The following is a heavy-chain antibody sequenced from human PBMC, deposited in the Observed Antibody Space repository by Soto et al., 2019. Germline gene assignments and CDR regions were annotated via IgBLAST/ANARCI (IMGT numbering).Heavy chain of an antibody. CDR3: ARRASYCSGGSCDAFDI. CDR2: IYPGDSDT. V-gene: IGHV5-51*01. D-gene: IGHD2-15*01. J-gene: IGHJ3*02. Sequence: GESLKISCKGSGYSFTSYWIGWVRQMPGKGLEWMGIIYPGDSDTRYSPSFQGQVTISADKPISTAYLQWSSLKASDTAMYYCARRASYCSGGSCDAFDIWGQGTMVTVSS. CDR1: GYSFTSYW.